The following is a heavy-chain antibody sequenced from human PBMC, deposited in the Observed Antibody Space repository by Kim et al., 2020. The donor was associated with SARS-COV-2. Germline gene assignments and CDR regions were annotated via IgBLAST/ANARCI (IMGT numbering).Heavy chain of an antibody. CDR3: AKEMSRWWYSESYSYAFDI. Sequence: GRFTIPRDNSKNTLYLQMNSLRAEDTAVYYCAKEMSRWWYSESYSYAFDIWGQGTMVTVSS. D-gene: IGHD1-26*01. V-gene: IGHV3-23*01. J-gene: IGHJ3*02.